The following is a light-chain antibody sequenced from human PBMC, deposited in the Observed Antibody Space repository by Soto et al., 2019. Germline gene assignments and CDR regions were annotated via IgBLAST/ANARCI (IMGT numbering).Light chain of an antibody. J-gene: IGLJ1*01. CDR3: QPWGTGIHV. CDR2: LNSDGSH. CDR1: SGHSSYA. V-gene: IGLV4-69*01. Sequence: QLVLTQSPSASASLGASVKLTCTLSSGHSSYAIAWHQQQPEKGPRYLMKLNSDGSHSRGDGIPDRFSGSSSGAERYLTSSSLQSEDEADYYCQPWGTGIHVFGTGTKVTVL.